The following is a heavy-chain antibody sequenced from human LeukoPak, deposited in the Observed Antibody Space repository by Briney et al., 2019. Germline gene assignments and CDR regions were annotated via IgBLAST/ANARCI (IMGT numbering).Heavy chain of an antibody. CDR1: GFTFSNYW. V-gene: IGHV3-7*01. D-gene: IGHD2-2*01. CDR3: ARDQGYCTSASCRGDAFDV. Sequence: GGSLRLSCAASGFTFSNYWMSWFRQAPGKGLEWVAKIKQDGSEKYYVDSVKGRFTISRDNAKNSLSLQMSSLRAEDTAVYYCARDQGYCTSASCRGDAFDVWGQGSMISVSS. J-gene: IGHJ3*01. CDR2: IKQDGSEK.